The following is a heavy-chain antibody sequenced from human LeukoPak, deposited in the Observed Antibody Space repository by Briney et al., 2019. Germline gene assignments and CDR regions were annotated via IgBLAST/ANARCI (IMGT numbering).Heavy chain of an antibody. CDR3: ARRRLAQESIRPGIDAFDV. CDR1: GYSFTSYW. J-gene: IGHJ3*01. V-gene: IGHV5-51*01. CDR2: IYPVDSDT. Sequence: GESLKISCKGSGYSFTSYWIGWVRQMPGKGLEWLGIIYPVDSDTTYSPSFQGPVTISAGKSISTAYLQWSSLKASDTAMYYCARRRLAQESIRPGIDAFDVWGQGTVVTVSA. D-gene: IGHD3-16*01.